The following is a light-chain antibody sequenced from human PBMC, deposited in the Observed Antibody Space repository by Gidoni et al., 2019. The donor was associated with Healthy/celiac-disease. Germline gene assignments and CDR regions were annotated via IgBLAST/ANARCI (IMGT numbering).Light chain of an antibody. V-gene: IGLV2-14*01. CDR3: SSYTSSSTLV. J-gene: IGLJ3*02. Sequence: QSPLTQPASASGSPGPSITISCTGTSSYVCRYNYVPWYQQHPGKAPKLMIYDVSNRPSGVSNRFSGSKSGNTASLTISGLQAEDEADYYCSSYTSSSTLVFGGGTKLTVL. CDR1: SSYVCRYNY. CDR2: DVS.